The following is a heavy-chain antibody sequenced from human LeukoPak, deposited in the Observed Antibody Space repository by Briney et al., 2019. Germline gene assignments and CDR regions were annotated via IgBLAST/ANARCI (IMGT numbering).Heavy chain of an antibody. D-gene: IGHD6-13*01. CDR3: AKDRAGLDAFDI. V-gene: IGHV3-23*01. CDR2: ISGSGGST. Sequence: GGSLRLSCAASGFTFRSYAMSWVRQAPGKGLEWVSAISGSGGSTYYADSVKGRFTISRDNSKNTLYLQMNSLRAEDTAVYYCAKDRAGLDAFDIWGQGTMVTVSS. J-gene: IGHJ3*02. CDR1: GFTFRSYA.